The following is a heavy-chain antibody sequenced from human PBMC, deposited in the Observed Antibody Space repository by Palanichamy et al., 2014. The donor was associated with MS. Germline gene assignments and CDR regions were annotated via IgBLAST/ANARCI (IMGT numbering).Heavy chain of an antibody. CDR2: ISKEGSTK. CDR3: ARDPNTGYGNY. Sequence: QVQLVESGGGVVQPGRSLRLSCAASGFTFSNYAMHWVRQAPGKGLEWVAVISKEGSTKYYTDSVKGRFTISRDNSKNTLYLLMNSLRGEDTAVFYCARDPNTGYGNYWGQGTLVTVSS. J-gene: IGHJ4*02. V-gene: IGHV3-30-3*01. CDR1: GFTFSNYA. D-gene: IGHD5-12*01.